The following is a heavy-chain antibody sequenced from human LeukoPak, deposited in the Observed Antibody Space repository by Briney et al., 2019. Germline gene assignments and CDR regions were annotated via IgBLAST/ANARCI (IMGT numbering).Heavy chain of an antibody. Sequence: GGSLRLSCAASGITLSSYWMSWVRQAPGKGLEWVANTKQDGSEKYYVDSVKGRFTISRDNAKNSLYLQMNSLRAEDTAMYYCARARIAVAVYYFDCWGQGTLVTVSS. V-gene: IGHV3-7*04. CDR3: ARARIAVAVYYFDC. CDR2: TKQDGSEK. CDR1: GITLSSYW. J-gene: IGHJ4*02. D-gene: IGHD6-19*01.